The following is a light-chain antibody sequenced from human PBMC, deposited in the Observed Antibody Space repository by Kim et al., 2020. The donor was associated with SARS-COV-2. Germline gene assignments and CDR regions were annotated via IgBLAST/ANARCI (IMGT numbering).Light chain of an antibody. CDR2: LAS. CDR1: ETISNW. CDR3: QHYIRFPYT. V-gene: IGKV1-5*03. J-gene: IGKJ2*01. Sequence: SASVGDRVTITCRASETISNWLAWYQQKPGKAPNLLIYLASTLESGVPSRFSGSGSGTEFTLTITSLQPDDFATYYCQHYIRFPYTFGQGTKLEIK.